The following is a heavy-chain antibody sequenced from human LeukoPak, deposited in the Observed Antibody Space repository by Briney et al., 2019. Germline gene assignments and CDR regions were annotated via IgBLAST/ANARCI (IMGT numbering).Heavy chain of an antibody. CDR1: AYSISSSYY. J-gene: IGHJ2*01. Sequence: SETLSLTCAVSAYSISSSYYWSWIRQPPGKGLEWIGYSYYSGSTNYNPSLKSRVTISVDTSKNQFSLKLSSVTAADTAVYYCARDRDSSGLRDFDLWGRGTLVTVSS. CDR3: ARDRDSSGLRDFDL. D-gene: IGHD3-22*01. CDR2: SYYSGST. V-gene: IGHV4-61*01.